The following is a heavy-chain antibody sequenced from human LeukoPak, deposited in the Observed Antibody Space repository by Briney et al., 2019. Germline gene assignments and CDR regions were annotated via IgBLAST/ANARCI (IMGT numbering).Heavy chain of an antibody. Sequence: GGSLRLSCAVSGLFVSSDYMTWVRQAPGKGLEWVSLIYSGGKTYYTDSVKGRFTISRDNSNETLFLQMNGLRAEDTAVYYCARRAGAYSHPYDYWGQGTLVTVSS. D-gene: IGHD4/OR15-4a*01. V-gene: IGHV3-53*01. CDR2: IYSGGKT. CDR3: ARRAGAYSHPYDY. J-gene: IGHJ4*02. CDR1: GLFVSSDY.